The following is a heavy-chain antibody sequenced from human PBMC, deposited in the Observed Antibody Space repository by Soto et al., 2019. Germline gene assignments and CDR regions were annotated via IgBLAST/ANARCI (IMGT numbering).Heavy chain of an antibody. CDR2: IYYSGST. J-gene: IGHJ5*02. Sequence: SSETLSLTCTVSGGSISSYYWSWIRQPPGKGLEWIGYIYYSGSTNYNPSLKSRVTISVDTSKNQFSLKLSSVTAADTAVYYCARVRKSYDILTGSRWWFDPWGQGTLVTVSS. V-gene: IGHV4-59*01. CDR3: ARVRKSYDILTGSRWWFDP. CDR1: GGSISSYY. D-gene: IGHD3-9*01.